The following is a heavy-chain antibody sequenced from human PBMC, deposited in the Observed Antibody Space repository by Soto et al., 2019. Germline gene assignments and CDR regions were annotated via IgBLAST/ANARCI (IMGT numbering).Heavy chain of an antibody. D-gene: IGHD2-15*01. V-gene: IGHV3-30*18. J-gene: IGHJ4*02. Sequence: QVQLVESGGGVVQPGRSPRLSCAASGFTFSNFGMHWVRQAPGKGLEWVAAISSDGGDKYYSHSVKDRFTISRDNSKNTLFLQMNRLRVDDTAVYYCVKGSEVARQELDHWGQGILVTVSS. CDR3: VKGSEVARQELDH. CDR1: GFTFSNFG. CDR2: ISSDGGDK.